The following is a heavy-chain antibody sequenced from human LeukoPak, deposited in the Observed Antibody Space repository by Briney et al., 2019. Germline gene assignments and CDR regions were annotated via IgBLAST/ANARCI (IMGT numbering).Heavy chain of an antibody. CDR1: GFTFSSYG. D-gene: IGHD2/OR15-2a*01. CDR2: ISSSGERK. CDR3: AKAGNGNYFLDY. J-gene: IGHJ4*02. V-gene: IGHV3-23*01. Sequence: GGSLRLSCAASGFTFSSYGMNWVRQAPGKGLEWVSVISSSGERKYYTNSVKGRFTITRDNSENTLYLQMNSLRAEDSAVYYCAKAGNGNYFLDYWGQGTLITVSS.